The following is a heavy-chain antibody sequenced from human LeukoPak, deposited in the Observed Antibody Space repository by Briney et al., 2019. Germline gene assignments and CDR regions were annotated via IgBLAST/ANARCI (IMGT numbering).Heavy chain of an antibody. D-gene: IGHD3-16*01. CDR2: ISSGGDTF. V-gene: IGHV3-11*01. J-gene: IGHJ4*02. Sequence: GGFLRLSCAASGFIFSDYYMLWIRQAPGRGREWVAYISSGGDTFFYAESVKGRFTISRDNSGDSLYLQMNSLRDEDTAVYYCARGDGVYDYVWGRSYWGQGTLVTVSS. CDR3: ARGDGVYDYVWGRSY. CDR1: GFIFSDYY.